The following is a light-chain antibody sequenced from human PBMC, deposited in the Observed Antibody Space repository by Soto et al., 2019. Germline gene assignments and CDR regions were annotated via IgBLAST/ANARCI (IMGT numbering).Light chain of an antibody. V-gene: IGKV3-11*01. CDR1: QSVSSSY. J-gene: IGKJ5*01. CDR2: DAS. CDR3: QHRSNWPSIT. Sequence: EIVLTQSPGTLALSPGEIATLSCRASQSVSSSYLAWYQHKPGQAPRLLIYDASNRATGIPARFSGSGSGTDFTLTISSLEPEDFAVYYCQHRSNWPSITFGQGTRLEIK.